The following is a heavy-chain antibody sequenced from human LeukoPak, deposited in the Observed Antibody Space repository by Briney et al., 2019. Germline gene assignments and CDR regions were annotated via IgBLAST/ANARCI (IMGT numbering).Heavy chain of an antibody. J-gene: IGHJ4*02. CDR2: INHSGST. D-gene: IGHD3-16*01. CDR3: ARIGGITYFDY. V-gene: IGHV4-34*01. Sequence: SETLSLTCAVYGGSFSGYYWSWLRQPPGKGLEWIGEINHSGSTNYNPSLQSRVTMSVDTSKNQFSLRLSSVSPADTAVYYCARIGGITYFDYWGQGTVVTVSP. CDR1: GGSFSGYY.